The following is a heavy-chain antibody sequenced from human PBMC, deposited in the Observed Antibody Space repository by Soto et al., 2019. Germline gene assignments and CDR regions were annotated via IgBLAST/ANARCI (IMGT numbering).Heavy chain of an antibody. CDR2: IYYVVST. V-gene: IGHV4-59*01. J-gene: IGHJ5*02. CDR1: GGSISSYY. CDR3: ARAGSRSWYVPPFWFDP. Sequence: SETLSLTCTVSGGSISSYYRSWIRQPPGKGLEWIGYIYYVVSTNYNPSLKSRVTISLDASNNHFSLKLSSVTAADTAVYYCARAGSRSWYVPPFWFDPWGQGTLVTVSS. D-gene: IGHD6-13*01.